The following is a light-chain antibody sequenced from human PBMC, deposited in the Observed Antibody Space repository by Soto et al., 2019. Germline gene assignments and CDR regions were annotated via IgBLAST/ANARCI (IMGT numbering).Light chain of an antibody. CDR3: LQDYNYPRT. Sequence: DIQMTQSPSTLPASVGDRFTITCRASQSISNWLAWYQQKPGTAPKVLIYHASNLQSGVPSRFSGSGSGTDFTLTISSLQPEDFATYYCLQDYNYPRTFGQGTKVDIK. J-gene: IGKJ1*01. CDR2: HAS. V-gene: IGKV1-5*01. CDR1: QSISNW.